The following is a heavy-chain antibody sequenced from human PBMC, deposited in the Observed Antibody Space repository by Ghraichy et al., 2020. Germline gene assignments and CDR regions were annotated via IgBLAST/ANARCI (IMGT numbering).Heavy chain of an antibody. D-gene: IGHD3-10*01. Sequence: ASVKVSCKASGDSQTPYYLHWVRQAPGQGLEWLGMIYPPGYRTAYAHNLQDRVTLTSDTSTATVYMELRTLRPDDTAVYFCARPIRGVNPLDIWGQGTMVTVSS. V-gene: IGHV1-46*01. CDR2: IYPPGYRT. CDR3: ARPIRGVNPLDI. J-gene: IGHJ3*02. CDR1: GDSQTPYY.